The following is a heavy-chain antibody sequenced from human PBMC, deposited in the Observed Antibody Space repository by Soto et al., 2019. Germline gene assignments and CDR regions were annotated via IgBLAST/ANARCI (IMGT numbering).Heavy chain of an antibody. CDR2: IWYDGSNK. CDR3: ARDLIAARPTGLGDY. V-gene: IGHV3-33*01. D-gene: IGHD6-6*01. Sequence: QVQLVESGGGVVQPGRSLRLSCAASGFTFSSYGMHWVRQAPGKGLEWVAVIWYDGSNKYYADSVKGRFTISRDNSKNPLYLQMNSLRAEDTAVYYWARDLIAARPTGLGDYWGQGTLVTVSS. J-gene: IGHJ4*02. CDR1: GFTFSSYG.